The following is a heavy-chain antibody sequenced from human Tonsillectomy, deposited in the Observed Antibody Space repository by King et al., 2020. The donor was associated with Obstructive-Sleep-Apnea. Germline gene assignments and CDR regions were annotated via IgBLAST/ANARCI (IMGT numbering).Heavy chain of an antibody. Sequence: QLQESGPGLVKPSVTLSLTCAVSGGSISSNNWWNCVRQPPGKGLEWIGEIFHSGSTNYNPSLKSRVTISIDKSKNPFSLMLSSVTAADTAVYYCARGGGYFFDYWGQGALFTVSS. J-gene: IGHJ4*02. D-gene: IGHD3-16*01. CDR2: IFHSGST. CDR1: GGSISSNNW. CDR3: ARGGGYFFDY. V-gene: IGHV4-4*02.